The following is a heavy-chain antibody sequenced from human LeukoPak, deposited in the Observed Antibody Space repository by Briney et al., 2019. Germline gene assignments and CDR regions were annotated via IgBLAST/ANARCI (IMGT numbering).Heavy chain of an antibody. J-gene: IGHJ4*02. CDR2: LSGRGINI. CDR3: ARMEMATAQFDY. Sequence: GGSLRLSCAASGFIFSNYEMNWVRQARGKGLEGFSYLSGRGINIYYADSVRGRFTISRDNDKNTLYLQMNSLRAEGTAVYYWARMEMATAQFDYWGQGTLVTVSS. V-gene: IGHV3-48*03. D-gene: IGHD5-24*01. CDR1: GFIFSNYE.